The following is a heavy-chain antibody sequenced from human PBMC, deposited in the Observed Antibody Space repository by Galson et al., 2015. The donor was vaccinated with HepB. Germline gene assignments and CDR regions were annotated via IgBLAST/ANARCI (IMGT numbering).Heavy chain of an antibody. CDR3: ARDYYDVWSGHYTGSSFGAFDM. CDR2: ISYDGTKK. J-gene: IGHJ3*02. CDR1: GFTFGDYA. V-gene: IGHV3-30-3*01. Sequence: SLRLSCAASGFTFGDYAIHWVRQAPVKGLEWVALISYDGTKKYYADFVKGRFTISRDNSKNTLYLQMSSLRPQDTAVYYCARDYYDVWSGHYTGSSFGAFDMWGQGTMVTVSS. D-gene: IGHD3-3*01.